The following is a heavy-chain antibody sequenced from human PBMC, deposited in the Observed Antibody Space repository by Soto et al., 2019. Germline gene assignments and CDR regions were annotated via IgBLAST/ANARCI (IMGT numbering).Heavy chain of an antibody. V-gene: IGHV3-23*01. CDR2: ISGSGGST. Sequence: GGSLRLSCAASGFTFSSYAMSWVRQAPGKGLEWVSAISGSGGSTYYADSVKGRFTISRDNSKNTLYLQMNSLRAEDTAVYYCAKALGQQLVLGFYYYGMDVWGQGTTVTVSS. D-gene: IGHD6-13*01. CDR3: AKALGQQLVLGFYYYGMDV. J-gene: IGHJ6*02. CDR1: GFTFSSYA.